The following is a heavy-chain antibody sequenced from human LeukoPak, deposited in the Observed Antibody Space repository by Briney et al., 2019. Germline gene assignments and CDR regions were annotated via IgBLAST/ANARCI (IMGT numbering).Heavy chain of an antibody. D-gene: IGHD3-22*01. CDR2: INTNTGNP. CDR1: GYTFTNYA. Sequence: ASVTVSCKPSGYTFTNYAMNWVRQAPGQGLEWMGWINTNTGNPTYAQGFTGRFVFSLDTSVSTAYLQISSLKAEDTAVYYCVSGTSNYYDSSGYYSLQHWGQGTLVTVSS. J-gene: IGHJ1*01. CDR3: VSGTSNYYDSSGYYSLQH. V-gene: IGHV7-4-1*02.